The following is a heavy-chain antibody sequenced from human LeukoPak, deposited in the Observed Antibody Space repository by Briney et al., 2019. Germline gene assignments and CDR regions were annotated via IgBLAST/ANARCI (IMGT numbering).Heavy chain of an antibody. CDR2: IGSSGSTI. Sequence: GGSLRLSCAASGFTFSDYYMSWIRQAPGKGLEWVSYIGSSGSTIYYADSVKGRFTTSRDNAKNSLYLQMNSLRAEDTAVYYCARDIQLCLYPGAFDIWGQGTMVTVSS. CDR1: GFTFSDYY. J-gene: IGHJ3*02. D-gene: IGHD3-16*01. CDR3: ARDIQLCLYPGAFDI. V-gene: IGHV3-11*04.